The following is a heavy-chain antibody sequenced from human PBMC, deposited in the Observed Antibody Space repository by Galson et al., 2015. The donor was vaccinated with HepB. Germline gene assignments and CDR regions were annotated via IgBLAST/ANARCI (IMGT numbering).Heavy chain of an antibody. D-gene: IGHD1-26*01. CDR2: INSGSTSI. CDR1: GFSFSDSA. Sequence: SLRLSCAASGFSFSDSAMNWVRQAPGKGLEWVSSINSGSTSIHYADSLRGRVTISRDNTKNSLYLQMNSLQVEDTAVYYCARGGGSFGYWGQGTLVTASS. V-gene: IGHV3-21*06. CDR3: ARGGGSFGY. J-gene: IGHJ4*02.